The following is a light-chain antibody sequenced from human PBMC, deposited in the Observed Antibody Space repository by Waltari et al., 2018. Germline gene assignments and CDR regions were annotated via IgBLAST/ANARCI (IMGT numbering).Light chain of an antibody. CDR2: GAS. Sequence: EVVLTQSPGTLSLSPGERATLSCKASQSVSNSYLAWYQQKLGQAPRLPSYGASSRATGIPDRFSGGGSGTDFALTISRLEPEDFAVYYCQQYGSSPRTFGQGTRLEIK. V-gene: IGKV3-20*01. J-gene: IGKJ5*01. CDR1: QSVSNSY. CDR3: QQYGSSPRT.